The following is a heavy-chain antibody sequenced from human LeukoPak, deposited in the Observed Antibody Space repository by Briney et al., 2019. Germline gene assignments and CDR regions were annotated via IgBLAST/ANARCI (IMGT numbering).Heavy chain of an antibody. J-gene: IGHJ4*02. Sequence: GGSLRLSCAASGFTFSSYGMHWVRQAPGKGLEWVAVISYDGSNKYYADSVKGRFTSSRDNSENTLYLQINSLRAEDTAVYYCAKGGRSGYDFRAFDYWGQGTLVTVSS. CDR3: AKGGRSGYDFRAFDY. D-gene: IGHD5-12*01. V-gene: IGHV3-30*18. CDR2: ISYDGSNK. CDR1: GFTFSSYG.